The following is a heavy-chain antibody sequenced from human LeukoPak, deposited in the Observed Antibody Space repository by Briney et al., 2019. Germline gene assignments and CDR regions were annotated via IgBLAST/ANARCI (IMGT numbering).Heavy chain of an antibody. Sequence: SVKVSCKASGGTFSSYAISWVRQAPGQGLEWMGGIIPIFGTANYAQKFQGRVTITADESTSTAYMELSSLRSEDTAVYYCARVRYYGSGSYSFGYDCGQGTLVTVSS. J-gene: IGHJ4*02. D-gene: IGHD3-10*01. V-gene: IGHV1-69*13. CDR3: ARVRYYGSGSYSFGYD. CDR1: GGTFSSYA. CDR2: IIPIFGTA.